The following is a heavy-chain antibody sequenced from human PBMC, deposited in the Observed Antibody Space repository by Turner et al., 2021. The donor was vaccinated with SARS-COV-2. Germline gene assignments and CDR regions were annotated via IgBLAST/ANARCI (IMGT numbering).Heavy chain of an antibody. V-gene: IGHV1-69*01. D-gene: IGHD3-10*01. CDR3: ARGKNYYGSGSYYPTHYYYGMDV. Sequence: QVQLVQSGAEVKKPGSSVKVSCKASGGTFSSYVISWVRQAPGQGLEWMGGIIPISGTAYYAQKFQGRVTITADEYTSTAYMELSSLRSEDTAVYNCARGKNYYGSGSYYPTHYYYGMDVWGQGTTVTVSS. CDR1: GGTFSSYV. CDR2: IIPISGTA. J-gene: IGHJ6*02.